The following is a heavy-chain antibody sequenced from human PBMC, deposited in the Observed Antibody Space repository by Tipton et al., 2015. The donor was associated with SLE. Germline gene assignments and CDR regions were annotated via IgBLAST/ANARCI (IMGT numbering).Heavy chain of an antibody. Sequence: LSLTCTVSNGSISSSPYYWGWIRQSPGKGLEWVGSMYYSGGTYYNPSLKSRVTMSVDTSRNQCSLNLPSVTVADTAVYYCARGPYYYMDVWGKGTTVTVSS. V-gene: IGHV4-39*07. CDR2: MYYSGGT. J-gene: IGHJ6*03. CDR3: ARGPYYYMDV. CDR1: NGSISSSPYY.